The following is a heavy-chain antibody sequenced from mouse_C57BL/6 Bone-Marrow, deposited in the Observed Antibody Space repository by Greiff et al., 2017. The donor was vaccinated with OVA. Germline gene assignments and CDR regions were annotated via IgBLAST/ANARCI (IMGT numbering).Heavy chain of an antibody. D-gene: IGHD2-3*01. V-gene: IGHV10-1*01. CDR1: GFSFNTYV. CDR2: IRSKSNNYAT. Sequence: EVKLEESGGGLVQPIGSLKLSCAASGFSFNTYVMNWVRQAPGKGLGWVARIRSKSNNYATYYADSVKDRFTISRDVSESMLYLQMNNLKTEDTAMYCCVRHDVYWYFDVWGTGTTVSVSS. J-gene: IGHJ1*03. CDR3: VRHDVYWYFDV.